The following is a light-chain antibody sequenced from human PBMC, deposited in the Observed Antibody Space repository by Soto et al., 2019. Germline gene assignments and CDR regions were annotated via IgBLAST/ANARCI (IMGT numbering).Light chain of an antibody. Sequence: EIVMTQTPATLSVCPGERATLSCRASQSVSSNLTWYQQKPGQAPRLLIYGASTRATGISARFSGSGSGTEFTVTISSLQSEDFAVYYCQQYNNWPLTFGGGTKVEIK. V-gene: IGKV3-15*01. CDR3: QQYNNWPLT. CDR1: QSVSSN. J-gene: IGKJ4*01. CDR2: GAS.